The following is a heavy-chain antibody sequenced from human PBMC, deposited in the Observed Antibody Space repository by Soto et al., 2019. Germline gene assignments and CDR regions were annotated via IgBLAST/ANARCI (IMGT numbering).Heavy chain of an antibody. CDR2: IYYSGSI. V-gene: IGHV4-31*03. D-gene: IGHD6-6*01. CDR3: AAARGRLYSSSSVDY. CDR1: GGSISSGGYY. Sequence: SETLSLTCTVSGGSISSGGYYWSWIRQHPGKGLEWIGYIYYSGSIYYIPSLKSRVTISVDTSKNQFSLKLSSVTAADTAVYYCAAARGRLYSSSSVDYWGQGTLVTVSS. J-gene: IGHJ4*02.